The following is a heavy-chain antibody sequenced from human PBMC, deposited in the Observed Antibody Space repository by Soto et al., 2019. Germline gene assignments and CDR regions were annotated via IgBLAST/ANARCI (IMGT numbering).Heavy chain of an antibody. CDR1: GGSVSNSNYY. J-gene: IGHJ4*02. CDR3: VSQRTSVLTQAYFDY. CDR2: VYYRGRS. Sequence: ETLSLTCTVSGGSVSNSNYYWGWIRQSPGKGLEWIGSVYYRGRSYSKSSVKSRVTISVDTSKNQFSLNLNSVTASDTAVYYCVSQRTSVLTQAYFDYWGPGALVTVSS. D-gene: IGHD2-8*01. V-gene: IGHV4-39*01.